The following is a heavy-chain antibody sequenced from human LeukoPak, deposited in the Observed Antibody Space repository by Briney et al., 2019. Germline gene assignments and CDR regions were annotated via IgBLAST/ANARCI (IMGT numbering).Heavy chain of an antibody. CDR2: IYYSGST. Sequence: SETLSLTCTVSGGSISSGGYYWSWIRQHPGKGLEWIGYIYYSGSTYYNPSLKSRVIISVDTSKNQFSLKLSSVTAADTAVYYCARGQGSVDTAMAAVRFDYWGQGTLVTVSS. CDR1: GGSISSGGYY. J-gene: IGHJ4*02. D-gene: IGHD5-18*01. V-gene: IGHV4-31*03. CDR3: ARGQGSVDTAMAAVRFDY.